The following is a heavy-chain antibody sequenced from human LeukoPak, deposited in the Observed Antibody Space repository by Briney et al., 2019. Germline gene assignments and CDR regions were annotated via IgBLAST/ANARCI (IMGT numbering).Heavy chain of an antibody. CDR1: GFTFSSYW. J-gene: IGHJ3*02. D-gene: IGHD3-3*01. CDR3: ARDAGYDFWSGYYANDAFDI. CDR2: IKQDGSEK. Sequence: GGSLRLSCAASGFTFSSYWMSWVRQAPGKGLEWVANIKQDGSEKYYVDSVKGRFTISRDNAKNSLYLPMNSLRAEDTAVYYCARDAGYDFWSGYYANDAFDIWGQGTMVTVSS. V-gene: IGHV3-7*01.